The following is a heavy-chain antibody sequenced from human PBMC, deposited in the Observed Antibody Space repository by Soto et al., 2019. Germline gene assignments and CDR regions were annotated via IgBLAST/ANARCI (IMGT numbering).Heavy chain of an antibody. Sequence: EVQLVESGGGLVQPGGSLRLSCAASGFTFSSYWMHWVRQAPGKGLVWVSRINSDGSSTSYADSVKGRFTISRDNGKNTLYLQMNSLRDEDTAVYYCVRTSLVVAAATREDYWGQGTLVTVSS. CDR3: VRTSLVVAAATREDY. V-gene: IGHV3-74*01. CDR1: GFTFSSYW. D-gene: IGHD2-15*01. J-gene: IGHJ4*02. CDR2: INSDGSST.